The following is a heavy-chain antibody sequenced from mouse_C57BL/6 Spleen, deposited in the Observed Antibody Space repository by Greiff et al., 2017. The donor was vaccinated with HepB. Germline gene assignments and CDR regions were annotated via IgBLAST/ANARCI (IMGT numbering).Heavy chain of an antibody. CDR1: GYSFTDYN. D-gene: IGHD2-5*01. CDR3: ASFYYSNYVWYYFDY. Sequence: EVQLQESGPELVKPGASVKISCKASGYSFTDYNMNWVKQSNGKSLEWIGVINPNYGTTSYNQKFKGKATLTVDQSSSTAYMQLNSLTSEDSAVYYCASFYYSNYVWYYFDYWGQGTTLTVSS. V-gene: IGHV1-39*01. CDR2: INPNYGTT. J-gene: IGHJ2*01.